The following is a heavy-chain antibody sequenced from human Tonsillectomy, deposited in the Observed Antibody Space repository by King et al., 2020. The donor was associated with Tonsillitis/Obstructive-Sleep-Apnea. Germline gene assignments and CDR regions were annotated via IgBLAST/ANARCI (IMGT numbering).Heavy chain of an antibody. J-gene: IGHJ3*02. CDR1: GYSFTSYW. CDR3: ARQRAVYGDYVNAFDS. D-gene: IGHD4-17*01. CDR2: IDPSDSYT. V-gene: IGHV5-10-1*01. Sequence: VQLVESGAEVKKPGESLRISCKGSGYSFTSYWISWVRQMLGKGLEWMGRIDPSDSYTNYSPSFQGHVTISADKSISTAYLQWSSLKASDTAMYYWARQRAVYGDYVNAFDSCGQGTMFTVSS.